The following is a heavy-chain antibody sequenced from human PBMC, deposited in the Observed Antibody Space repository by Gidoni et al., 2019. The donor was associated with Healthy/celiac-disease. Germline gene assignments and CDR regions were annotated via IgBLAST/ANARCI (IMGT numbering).Heavy chain of an antibody. Sequence: QLQLQESGPGLVKPSEPLSLTGTVSGGSISSSSYYWGWIRKPPGKGLEWIGSIYYSGSTYYNPFLKSRVTISVDTSKNQFSLKLSSVTAADTAVYYCARRYGDYYFDYWGQGTLVTVSS. J-gene: IGHJ4*02. CDR2: IYYSGST. D-gene: IGHD4-17*01. CDR3: ARRYGDYYFDY. CDR1: GGSISSSSYY. V-gene: IGHV4-39*01.